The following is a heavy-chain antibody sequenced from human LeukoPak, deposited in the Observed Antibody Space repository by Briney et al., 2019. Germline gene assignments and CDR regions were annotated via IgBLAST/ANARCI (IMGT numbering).Heavy chain of an antibody. D-gene: IGHD1-26*01. CDR3: ASEGRELPAFDY. CDR1: GFTFSSYW. Sequence: PGGSLRLSCAASGFTFSSYWMSWVRQAPGKGLEWVANIKQDGSEKYYVDSVKGRFTISRDNAKNSLYLQMNSLSAEDTAVYYCASEGRELPAFDYLGQGTLVTVSS. J-gene: IGHJ4*02. CDR2: IKQDGSEK. V-gene: IGHV3-7*01.